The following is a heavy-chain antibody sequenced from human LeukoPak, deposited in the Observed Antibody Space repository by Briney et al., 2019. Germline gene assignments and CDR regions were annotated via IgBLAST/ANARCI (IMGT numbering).Heavy chain of an antibody. V-gene: IGHV4-39*07. CDR3: AREGGPYRPLDY. Sequence: PSETLSLTCTVSGGSISSSSYYWGWIRQPPGKGLEWIGSIYYSGRTYYNPSLKSRVAISVDTSENHISLQLTSVTAADTAVYYCAREGGPYRPLDYSGQGTLVTVSS. CDR1: GGSISSSSYY. J-gene: IGHJ4*02. CDR2: IYYSGRT. D-gene: IGHD2-15*01.